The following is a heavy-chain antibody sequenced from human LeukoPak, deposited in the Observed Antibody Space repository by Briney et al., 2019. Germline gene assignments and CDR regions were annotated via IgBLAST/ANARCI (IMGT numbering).Heavy chain of an antibody. CDR2: IKEDGSEK. Sequence: GGSLRLSCAASGFTFSMSWMTWVRQAPGKGLEWVANIKEDGSEKYYVDSVKGRLTISRDNAKNSLFLQMNSLRVEDTAVYYCASFKLGGWGQGTLVTVSS. CDR3: ASFKLGG. J-gene: IGHJ4*02. V-gene: IGHV3-7*01. CDR1: GFTFSMSW. D-gene: IGHD3-16*01.